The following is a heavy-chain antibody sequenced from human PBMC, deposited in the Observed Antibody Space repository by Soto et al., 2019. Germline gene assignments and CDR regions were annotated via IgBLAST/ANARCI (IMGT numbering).Heavy chain of an antibody. CDR1: GYTFTSYG. Sequence: QVQLVQSEGELRQPGASVTVSCRASGYTFTSYGIIWVRQAPGQGLEWMGYIRPNSGATTYAQNLQGRLTLTTDTSTSTAYMELRSLSSDDTAIYYCGREMWTRSGPQNFFDYWGLGALVTVSS. CDR3: GREMWTRSGPQNFFDY. D-gene: IGHD6-25*01. CDR2: IRPNSGAT. J-gene: IGHJ4*02. V-gene: IGHV1-18*01.